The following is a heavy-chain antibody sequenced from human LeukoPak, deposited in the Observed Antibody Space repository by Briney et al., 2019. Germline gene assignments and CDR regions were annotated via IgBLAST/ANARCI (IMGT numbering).Heavy chain of an antibody. Sequence: SETLSLTCTVSGGSISSYYWSWIRQPPGKGLEWIGYIYSSGSTNYNPSLKSRVTISVDTSKNQFSLKPSSVTTADTAVYYCARDSSGGSFDYWGQGTLVTVSS. CDR2: IYSSGST. J-gene: IGHJ4*02. CDR3: ARDSSGGSFDY. V-gene: IGHV4-59*01. D-gene: IGHD2-15*01. CDR1: GGSISSYY.